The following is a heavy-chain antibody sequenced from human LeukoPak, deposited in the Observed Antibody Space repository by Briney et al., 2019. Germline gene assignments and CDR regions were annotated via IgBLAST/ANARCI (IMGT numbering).Heavy chain of an antibody. Sequence: ASVRVSCKASSFTSSIYGIRWLRQAPGQGPEWMGWININDGNTNYAQKFQGRVTMTTETSTSTAYMELRSLRSDDTAVYYCAALTAMTTGWEYWGQGALVSV. CDR1: SFTSSIYG. D-gene: IGHD4-17*01. CDR3: AALTAMTTGWEY. V-gene: IGHV1-18*01. CDR2: ININDGNT. J-gene: IGHJ1*01.